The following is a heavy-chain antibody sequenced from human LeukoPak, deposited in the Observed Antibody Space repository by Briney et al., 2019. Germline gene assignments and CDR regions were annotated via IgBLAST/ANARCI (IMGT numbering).Heavy chain of an antibody. CDR3: ARRPPYCSGDSCYLRAFDI. CDR1: GGSFSGYY. CDR2: INHSGST. D-gene: IGHD2-15*01. V-gene: IGHV4-34*01. Sequence: SETLSLTCAVYGGSFSGYYWSWIRQPPGKGLEWIGEINHSGSTNYNPSLKSRVTISVDTSKNQFSLKLSSVTAADTAIYYCARRPPYCSGDSCYLRAFDIWGQGSMVTVSP. J-gene: IGHJ3*02.